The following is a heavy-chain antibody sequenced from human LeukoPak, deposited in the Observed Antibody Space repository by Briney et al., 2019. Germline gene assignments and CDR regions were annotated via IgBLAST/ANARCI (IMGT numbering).Heavy chain of an antibody. CDR2: IGTAGDT. Sequence: GGSLRLSCAASGFTFSSYDMHWVRQAPGKGLEWVSAIGTAGDTYYPGSVKGRFTISRENAKNSLYLQMNSLRAGDTAVYYCARALGYCTNGVCLHDAFDIWGQGTMVTVSS. CDR1: GFTFSSYD. V-gene: IGHV3-13*01. J-gene: IGHJ3*02. CDR3: ARALGYCTNGVCLHDAFDI. D-gene: IGHD2-8*01.